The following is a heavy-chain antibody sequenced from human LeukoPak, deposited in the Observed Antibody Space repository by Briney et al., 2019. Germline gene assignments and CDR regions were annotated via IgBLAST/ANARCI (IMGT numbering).Heavy chain of an antibody. CDR1: GGSISSYY. V-gene: IGHV4-59*08. CDR2: IYYSGST. D-gene: IGHD6-13*01. J-gene: IGHJ6*02. Sequence: SETLSLTCTVSGGSISSYYWNWIRQPPGKGLEWIGYIYYSGSTNYNPSLKSRVTISVDTSKNQFSLKLSSVTAADTAVYYCARGIAAAEYYYYYGMDVWGQGTTVTVSS. CDR3: ARGIAAAEYYYYYGMDV.